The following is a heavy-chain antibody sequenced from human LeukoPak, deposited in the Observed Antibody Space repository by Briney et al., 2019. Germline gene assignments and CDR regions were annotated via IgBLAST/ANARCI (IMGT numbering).Heavy chain of an antibody. Sequence: SETLSLTCTVSGGSVSSYEYYWRWIRQPPGKVLEWIGNTYYTGSTYYNPSLRSRVTMSVDTSKNQFSPKMSSVTAADTAVYYCARLSKGRYFDYIFDHWGQGTVVTVSS. CDR2: TYYTGST. D-gene: IGHD3-9*01. CDR1: GGSVSSYEYY. V-gene: IGHV4-39*01. J-gene: IGHJ4*02. CDR3: ARLSKGRYFDYIFDH.